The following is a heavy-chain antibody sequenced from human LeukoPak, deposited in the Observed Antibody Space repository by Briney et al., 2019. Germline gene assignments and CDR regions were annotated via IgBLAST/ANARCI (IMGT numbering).Heavy chain of an antibody. CDR1: GFTFSSYS. Sequence: GGSLRLSCAASGFTFSSYSMNWVRQAPGKGLEWVSSISSSSSYIYYADSVKGRFTISGDNAKNSLYLQMNSLRAEDTAVYYCARDGILRFLEWLPASYFDYWGQGTLVTVSS. V-gene: IGHV3-21*01. J-gene: IGHJ4*02. D-gene: IGHD3-3*01. CDR3: ARDGILRFLEWLPASYFDY. CDR2: ISSSSSYI.